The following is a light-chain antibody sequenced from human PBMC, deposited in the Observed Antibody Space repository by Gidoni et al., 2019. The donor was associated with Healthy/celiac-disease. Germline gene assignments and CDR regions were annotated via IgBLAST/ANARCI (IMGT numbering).Light chain of an antibody. Sequence: DIAMTQSPLSLPVTPGEPASISCRSSQSLLHSNGYNSLDWYLQKPGQSPQLLIYLGSNRASGVPDRFSGSGSGTDFTLKISRVEAEDVGVYYCMQALQTITFGQGTRLEIK. CDR2: LGS. CDR1: QSLLHSNGYNS. CDR3: MQALQTIT. J-gene: IGKJ5*01. V-gene: IGKV2-28*01.